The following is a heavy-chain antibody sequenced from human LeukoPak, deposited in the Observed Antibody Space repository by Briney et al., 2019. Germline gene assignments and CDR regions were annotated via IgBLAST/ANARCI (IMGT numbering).Heavy chain of an antibody. CDR2: VYYDGIN. V-gene: IGHV4-39*07. D-gene: IGHD6-13*01. Sequence: SETLSLTCTVSGGSINNTLFYWGWIRQPPGKGLEWIGTVYYDGINYSSPSLKSRVATSVDTSKNQFSLKLTSVTAADTAVYYCARDGYSTPDVWGQGTTVTVSS. CDR3: ARDGYSTPDV. J-gene: IGHJ6*02. CDR1: GGSINNTLFY.